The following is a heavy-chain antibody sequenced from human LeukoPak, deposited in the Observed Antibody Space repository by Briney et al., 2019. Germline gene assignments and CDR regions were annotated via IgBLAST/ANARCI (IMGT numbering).Heavy chain of an antibody. J-gene: IGHJ4*02. Sequence: GGSLRLSCAASGFTFSTYYMAWVRQAPGKGLEWVANIKQDGRQRNYVDSVRGRFIISRDNDKNLLYLQMNSLRAEDTAVYHCARDVGGNLDYWGQGILVTVSS. CDR2: IKQDGRQR. CDR3: ARDVGGNLDY. D-gene: IGHD1-26*01. CDR1: GFTFSTYY. V-gene: IGHV3-7*05.